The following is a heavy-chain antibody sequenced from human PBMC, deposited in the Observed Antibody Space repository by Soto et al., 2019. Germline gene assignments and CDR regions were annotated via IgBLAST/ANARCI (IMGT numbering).Heavy chain of an antibody. D-gene: IGHD5-12*01. CDR2: INHSGST. Sequence: SETLSLTCAVYGGSFSGYYWSWIRQPPGKGLEWIGEINHSGSTNYNPSLKSRVTISVDTSKNQFSLKLSSVTAADTAVYYCARGRDGYKFLVSLNYWGQGTLVTVSS. J-gene: IGHJ4*02. CDR1: GGSFSGYY. V-gene: IGHV4-34*01. CDR3: ARGRDGYKFLVSLNY.